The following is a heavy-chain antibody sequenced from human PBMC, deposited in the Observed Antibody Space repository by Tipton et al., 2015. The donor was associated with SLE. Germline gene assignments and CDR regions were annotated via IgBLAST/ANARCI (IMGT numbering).Heavy chain of an antibody. Sequence: TLSLTCTVSGGSISSYYWSWIRQPPGKGLEWIGYIYYSGSTNYNPSLKSRVTISVDTSKNQFSLKLSSVTAADTAVYYCARLPVLRFLEWTYDGVDYWGQGTLVTVSS. D-gene: IGHD3-3*01. J-gene: IGHJ4*02. V-gene: IGHV4-59*12. CDR2: IYYSGST. CDR3: ARLPVLRFLEWTYDGVDY. CDR1: GGSISSYY.